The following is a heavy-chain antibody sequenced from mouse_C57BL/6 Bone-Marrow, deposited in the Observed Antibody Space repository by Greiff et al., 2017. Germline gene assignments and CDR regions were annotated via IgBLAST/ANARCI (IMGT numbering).Heavy chain of an antibody. CDR3: ARIRYYYGSSYSAWFAY. J-gene: IGHJ3*01. D-gene: IGHD1-1*01. CDR1: GFSLTSYA. CDR2: IWTGGGT. V-gene: IGHV2-9-1*01. Sequence: VKLMESGPGLVAPSQSLSITCTVSGFSLTSYAISWVRQPPGKGLEWLGVIWTGGGTNSNSALKSRLSISKDNSKSQVFLKMNSLQTDDTARYYCARIRYYYGSSYSAWFAYWGQGTLVTVSA.